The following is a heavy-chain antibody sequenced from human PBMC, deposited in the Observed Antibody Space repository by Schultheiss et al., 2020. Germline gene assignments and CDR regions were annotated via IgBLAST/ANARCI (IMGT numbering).Heavy chain of an antibody. D-gene: IGHD3-10*01. CDR2: IYYSGST. CDR1: GGSISSGGYY. V-gene: IGHV4-31*03. Sequence: LRLSCTVSGGSISSGGYYWSWIRQHPGKGLEWIGYIYYSGSTYYNPSLKSRVTISVDTSKNQFSLKLSSVTAADTAVYYCARARGGYMDVWGKGTTVTVSS. CDR3: ARARGGYMDV. J-gene: IGHJ6*03.